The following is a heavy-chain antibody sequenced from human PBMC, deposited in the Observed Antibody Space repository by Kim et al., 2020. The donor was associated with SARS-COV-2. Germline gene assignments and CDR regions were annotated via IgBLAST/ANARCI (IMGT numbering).Heavy chain of an antibody. CDR2: ISWNSGST. CDR3: AKDSTVRAYYYYYMDV. Sequence: GGSLRLSCAASGFTFGDYAMHWVRQAPGKGLEWVSGISWNSGSTGYADSVKVRFTISRDNAKNSLFLQMNSLRAEDTALYYCAKDSTVRAYYYYYMDVWGRGTTVTVSS. D-gene: IGHD1-1*01. V-gene: IGHV3-9*01. J-gene: IGHJ6*03. CDR1: GFTFGDYA.